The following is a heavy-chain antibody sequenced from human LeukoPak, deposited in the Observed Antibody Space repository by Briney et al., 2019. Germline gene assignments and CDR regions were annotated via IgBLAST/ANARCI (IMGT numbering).Heavy chain of an antibody. CDR3: ARASGGSSGYYSTDY. CDR2: INPNSGGT. D-gene: IGHD3-22*01. V-gene: IGHV1-2*02. J-gene: IGHJ4*02. Sequence: ASVKVSCKASGYTFTGYYMHWVRQAPGHGLEWMGWINPNSGGTNYAQKFQGRVTMTRDTSISTAYMELSRLRSDDTAVYYCARASGGSSGYYSTDYWGQGTLVTVSS. CDR1: GYTFTGYY.